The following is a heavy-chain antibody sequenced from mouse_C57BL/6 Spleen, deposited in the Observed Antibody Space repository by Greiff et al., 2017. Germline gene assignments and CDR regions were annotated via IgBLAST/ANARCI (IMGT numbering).Heavy chain of an antibody. CDR2: IHPNSGST. J-gene: IGHJ1*03. CDR1: GYTFTSYW. CDR3: ASTRVDWYFDV. V-gene: IGHV1-64*01. D-gene: IGHD1-1*01. Sequence: QVQLQQPGAELVKPGASVKLSCKASGYTFTSYWMHWVKQRPGQGLEWIGMIHPNSGSTNYNEKFKSKATLTADKSSSTAYMQLSSLTSEDAAVYYCASTRVDWYFDVWGTGTTVTVSS.